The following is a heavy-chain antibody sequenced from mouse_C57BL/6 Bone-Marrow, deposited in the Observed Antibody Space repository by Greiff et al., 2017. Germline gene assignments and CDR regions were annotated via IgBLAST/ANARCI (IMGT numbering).Heavy chain of an antibody. V-gene: IGHV5-6*02. CDR1: GFTFSSYG. D-gene: IGHD1-1*01. J-gene: IGHJ3*01. CDR2: ISSGGSYN. Sequence: EVKLMESGGDLVKPGGSLKLSCAASGFTFSSYGMSWVRQTPDKRLEWVATISSGGSYNYYPDSVKGRFTISRDNAKNTLYLQMSSLKSEDTAMYYCARRGYGPWFAYWGQGTLVTVSA. CDR3: ARRGYGPWFAY.